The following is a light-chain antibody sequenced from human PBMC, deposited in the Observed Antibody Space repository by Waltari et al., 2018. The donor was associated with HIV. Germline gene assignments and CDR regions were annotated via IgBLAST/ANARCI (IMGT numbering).Light chain of an antibody. CDR3: QQRTNWRPWS. Sequence: EIVLTQSPATLSLSPGERATLSCRASESISRYLAWYQQKPGQAPRLLISDASNRATGIPARFSGSGSGTDFTLTISYLEPEDFAVYYCQQRTNWRPWSFGQGTKVEIK. V-gene: IGKV3-11*01. J-gene: IGKJ1*01. CDR1: ESISRY. CDR2: DAS.